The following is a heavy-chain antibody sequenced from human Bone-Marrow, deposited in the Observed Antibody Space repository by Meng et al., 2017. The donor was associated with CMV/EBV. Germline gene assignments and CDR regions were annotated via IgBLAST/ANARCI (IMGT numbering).Heavy chain of an antibody. CDR2: INSDGSST. D-gene: IGHD5-12*01. Sequence: GGSLRLSCAASGFTFSSYWMHWVRQAPGKGLVWVSRINSDGSSTSYADSVKGRFTTSRDNAKNTLYLQMNSLRAEDTAVYYCARAINYYYGMDVWGQGTTVTVSS. CDR1: GFTFSSYW. J-gene: IGHJ6*02. V-gene: IGHV3-74*01. CDR3: ARAINYYYGMDV.